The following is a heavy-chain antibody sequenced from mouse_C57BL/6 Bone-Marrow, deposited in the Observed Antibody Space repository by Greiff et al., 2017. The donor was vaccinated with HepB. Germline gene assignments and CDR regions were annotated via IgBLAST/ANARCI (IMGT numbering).Heavy chain of an antibody. CDR3: ASPYGNYGDY. CDR1: GFTFSSYT. Sequence: EVKLMESGGGLVKPGGSLKLSCAASGFTFSSYTMSWVRQTPEKRLEWVATISGGGGNTYYPDSVKGRFTISRDNAKNTLYLQMSSLRSEDTALYYCASPYGNYGDYWGQGTTLTVSS. CDR2: ISGGGGNT. V-gene: IGHV5-9*01. J-gene: IGHJ2*01. D-gene: IGHD2-1*01.